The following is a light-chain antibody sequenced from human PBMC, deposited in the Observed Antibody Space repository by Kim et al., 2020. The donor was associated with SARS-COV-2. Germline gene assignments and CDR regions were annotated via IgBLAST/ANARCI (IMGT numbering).Light chain of an antibody. J-gene: IGKJ3*01. V-gene: IGKV1-39*01. Sequence: DIQMTQSPSTLSASVGDRVTITCRTTQSISSHLNWYQQKPGRAPKLLISAASTLQGGVPSRFSGSGSETDFTLTISSLQPEDFATYFCLQSYITPFTFGPGTKVAIK. CDR2: AAS. CDR3: LQSYITPFT. CDR1: QSISSH.